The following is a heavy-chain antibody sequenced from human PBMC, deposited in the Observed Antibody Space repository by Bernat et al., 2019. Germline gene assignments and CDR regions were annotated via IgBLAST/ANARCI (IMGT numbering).Heavy chain of an antibody. CDR2: IYYSGST. CDR1: GGSVSSGSYY. V-gene: IGHV4-61*01. Sequence: QVQLQESGPGLVKPSETLPLTCTVSGGSVSSGSYYWSWIRQPPGKGLEWIGYIYYSGSTNYNPSLKSRVTISVDTSKNQFSLKLSSVTAADTAVYYCARVVVAANFDYWGQGTLVTVSS. J-gene: IGHJ4*02. CDR3: ARVVVAANFDY. D-gene: IGHD2-15*01.